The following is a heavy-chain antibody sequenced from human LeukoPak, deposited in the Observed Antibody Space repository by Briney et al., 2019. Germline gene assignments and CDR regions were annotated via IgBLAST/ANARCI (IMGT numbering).Heavy chain of an antibody. D-gene: IGHD3-3*01. J-gene: IGHJ5*02. CDR1: GFTVSSNY. V-gene: IGHV3-53*05. CDR3: ARDLDSWSGYYGPLLFEP. Sequence: PGGSLRLSCAASGFTVSSNYMSWVRQAPGKGLEWVSVIYSGGSTYYADSVKGRFTISRDNSKNTLYLQANSLRAEDTAVYYCARDLDSWSGYYGPLLFEPWGQGTLVTVSS. CDR2: IYSGGST.